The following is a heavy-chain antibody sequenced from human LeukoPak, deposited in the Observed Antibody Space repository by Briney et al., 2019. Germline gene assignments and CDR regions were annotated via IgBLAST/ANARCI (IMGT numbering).Heavy chain of an antibody. CDR3: ARSSDSSGYYGGGIIDY. Sequence: PSETLSLTCSVSGGSISGYWWNWIRQPAGKGLEWIGRIYTNENTFFNPSLKSRVTMSVDTSKNQFSLQLTSVTAADAAVYYCARSSDSSGYYGGGIIDYWGQGTLVTVSS. V-gene: IGHV4-4*07. CDR1: GGSISGYW. J-gene: IGHJ4*02. CDR2: IYTNENT. D-gene: IGHD6-19*01.